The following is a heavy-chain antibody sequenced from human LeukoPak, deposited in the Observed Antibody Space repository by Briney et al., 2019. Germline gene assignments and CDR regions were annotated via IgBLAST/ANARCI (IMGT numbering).Heavy chain of an antibody. CDR1: GGSISSYY. V-gene: IGHV4-34*01. Sequence: SETLSLTCTVSGGSISSYYWSWIRQPPGKGLEWIGEINHSGSTNYNPSLKSRVTISVDTSKNQFSLKLSSVTAADTAVYYCARGGAYSSGWYSSRHNIPYGMDVWGQGTTVTVSS. J-gene: IGHJ6*02. CDR2: INHSGST. D-gene: IGHD6-19*01. CDR3: ARGGAYSSGWYSSRHNIPYGMDV.